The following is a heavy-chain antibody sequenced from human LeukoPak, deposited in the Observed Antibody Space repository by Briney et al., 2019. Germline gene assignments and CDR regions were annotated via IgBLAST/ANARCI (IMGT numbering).Heavy chain of an antibody. CDR2: ISSSSSYI. CDR1: GFTFSSYS. CDR3: ARFASLYGSGSYYKY. Sequence: GGSLRLSCAASGFTFSSYSMNWVRQAPGKGLEWVSSISSSSSYIYYADSVKGRSTISRDNAKNSLYLQMNSLRAEDTAVYYCARFASLYGSGSYYKYWGQGTLVTVSS. J-gene: IGHJ4*02. V-gene: IGHV3-21*01. D-gene: IGHD3-10*01.